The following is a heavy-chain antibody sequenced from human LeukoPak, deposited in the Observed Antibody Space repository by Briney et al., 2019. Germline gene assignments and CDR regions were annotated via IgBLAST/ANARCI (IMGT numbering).Heavy chain of an antibody. CDR2: IYHSGST. CDR3: ARAQGNGLIDF. V-gene: IGHV4-38-2*01. Sequence: SETLSLTCAVSGYSIYSSYYWGWIRQPPGKGLEWIGSIYHSGSTYYNSSLKSRVIISRDTSKNQFSLRLSSVTAADTADYYCARAQGNGLIDFWGQGTLVTVSS. D-gene: IGHD3/OR15-3a*01. J-gene: IGHJ4*02. CDR1: GYSIYSSYY.